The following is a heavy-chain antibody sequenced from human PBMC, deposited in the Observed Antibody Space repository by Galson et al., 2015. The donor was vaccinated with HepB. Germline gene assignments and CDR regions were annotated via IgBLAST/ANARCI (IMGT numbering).Heavy chain of an antibody. D-gene: IGHD6-13*01. Sequence: SLRLSCAASGFTFSSYGMHWVRQARGKGLEWVAVISYDGSNKYYADSVKGRFTISRDNSKNTLYLQMNSLRAEDTAVYYCAKELAAAYEDWYFDLWGRGTLVTVSS. CDR1: GFTFSSYG. J-gene: IGHJ2*01. CDR2: ISYDGSNK. V-gene: IGHV3-30*18. CDR3: AKELAAAYEDWYFDL.